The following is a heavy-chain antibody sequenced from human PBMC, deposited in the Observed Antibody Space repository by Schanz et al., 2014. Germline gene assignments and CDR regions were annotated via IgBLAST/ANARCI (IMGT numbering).Heavy chain of an antibody. CDR2: ISSGGGST. CDR1: GFTFSSYS. Sequence: EVQLVQSGGGLVQPGGSLRLSCAASGFTFSSYSMNWVRQVPGKGLEWVSSISSGGGSTYYADSVKGRFTISRDNSKNTLYLQMKSLRAEDTAVYYCARVKYCTITRCYRTETEGIYYMDVWGKGTTVTVSS. D-gene: IGHD2-2*01. V-gene: IGHV3-23*04. J-gene: IGHJ6*03. CDR3: ARVKYCTITRCYRTETEGIYYMDV.